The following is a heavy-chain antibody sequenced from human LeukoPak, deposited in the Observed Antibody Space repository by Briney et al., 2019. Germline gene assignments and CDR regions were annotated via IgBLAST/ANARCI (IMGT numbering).Heavy chain of an antibody. CDR1: GASITSNY. CDR2: IFYIGNT. J-gene: IGHJ2*01. CDR3: ARLLRSVTTSAIWYFDL. Sequence: SETLSLTCNVSGASITSNYWSWIRQPPGKGLEWIGYIFYIGNTDYNPSLKSRVTISLDISKTQFSLQLNSVTAADTAVYYCARLLRSVTTSAIWYFDLWGRGTLVTVSS. D-gene: IGHD4-17*01. V-gene: IGHV4-59*08.